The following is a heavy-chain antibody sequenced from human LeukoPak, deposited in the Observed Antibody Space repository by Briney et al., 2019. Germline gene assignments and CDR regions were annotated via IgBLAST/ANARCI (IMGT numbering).Heavy chain of an antibody. D-gene: IGHD5-12*01. J-gene: IGHJ4*02. CDR1: GFTFSSYA. CDR2: IDGSGGST. V-gene: IGHV3-23*01. Sequence: PGGSLRLSCAASGFTFSSYAMSWFRQAPGRGLEWVSAIDGSGGSTYYADPVKGRFTISRDNSKNTLYLQMNSLRAEDTAIYYCAKDRRLPWDYFDSWGQGTLVTVSS. CDR3: AKDRRLPWDYFDS.